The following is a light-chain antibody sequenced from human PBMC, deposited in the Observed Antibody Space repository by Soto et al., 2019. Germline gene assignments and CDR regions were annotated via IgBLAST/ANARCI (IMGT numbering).Light chain of an antibody. CDR1: QSVSSN. Sequence: EIVMTQSPATLSVSPGERPTLSCRASQSVSSNLAWYQQKRGQPPRLLIYGASPRPTGLPARFSGSGSGTEFTLTISSLQSEDFAVYYCHQYNNWPLTFQGGTKVEIK. V-gene: IGKV3-15*01. CDR3: HQYNNWPLT. J-gene: IGKJ4*01. CDR2: GAS.